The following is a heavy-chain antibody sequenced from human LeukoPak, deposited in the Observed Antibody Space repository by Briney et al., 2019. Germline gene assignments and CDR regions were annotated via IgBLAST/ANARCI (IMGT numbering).Heavy chain of an antibody. Sequence: SETLSLTCAVYGGSFSGYYWSWIRQPPGKGLEWIGEINHSGSTNYNPSLKSRVTISVDTSKNQFSLKLSSVTAADTAVYYCARAGYGAFRIFDVWGRGTLVTVSS. CDR1: GGSFSGYY. V-gene: IGHV4-34*01. D-gene: IGHD4-17*01. CDR2: INHSGST. J-gene: IGHJ2*01. CDR3: ARAGYGAFRIFDV.